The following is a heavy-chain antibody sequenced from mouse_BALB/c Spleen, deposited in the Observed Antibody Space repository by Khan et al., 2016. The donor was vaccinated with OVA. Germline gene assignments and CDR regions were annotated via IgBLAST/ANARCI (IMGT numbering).Heavy chain of an antibody. CDR2: IDPASGNT. Sequence: VQLKESGAELVKPGASVKLSCTASGFTIKDNYMHWVKQRPEKGLEWIGRIDPASGNTKYDPNFQGQATITVDTSSNTAYLPLSNLTSEDTAVYSCVSPNWFAYWGQGTLFTVSA. CDR1: GFTIKDNY. V-gene: IGHV14-3*02. CDR3: VSPNWFAY. J-gene: IGHJ3*01.